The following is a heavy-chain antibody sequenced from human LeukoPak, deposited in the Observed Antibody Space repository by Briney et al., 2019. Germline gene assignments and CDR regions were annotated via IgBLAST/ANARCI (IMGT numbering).Heavy chain of an antibody. CDR3: ARGPAYYDFWSGYYTVSGAFDI. J-gene: IGHJ3*02. CDR1: GFTFSSYW. V-gene: IGHV3-74*01. Sequence: GGSLRLSCAASGFTFSSYWIHWVRQVPGKGLVWVSPINSDGSSTSYADSVKGRFNIYRDNANNTLYLQMNSLRAEVTAVYYCARGPAYYDFWSGYYTVSGAFDIWGQGTMVTVSS. D-gene: IGHD3-3*01. CDR2: INSDGSST.